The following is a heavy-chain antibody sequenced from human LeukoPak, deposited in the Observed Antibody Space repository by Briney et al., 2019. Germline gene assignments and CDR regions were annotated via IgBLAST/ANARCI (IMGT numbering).Heavy chain of an antibody. CDR2: IWYDGSNK. J-gene: IGHJ4*02. V-gene: IGHV3-33*01. CDR3: ARGTSGGYEGDY. Sequence: GGSLRLSCAASGFTFSSYGMHWVRQAPGKGLEWVAVIWYDGSNKYYADSVKGRFTISSDNSKNTLYLQMNSLRAEDTAVYYCARGTSGGYEGDYWGQGTLVTVSS. CDR1: GFTFSSYG. D-gene: IGHD1-1*01.